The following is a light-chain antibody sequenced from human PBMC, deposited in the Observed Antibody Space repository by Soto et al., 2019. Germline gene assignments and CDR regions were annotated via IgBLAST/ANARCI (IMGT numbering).Light chain of an antibody. Sequence: IVLTHSPSTLSLSPGERATLSFMSSQSVSSYLAWYQQKPGQAPRLLIYDASNRATGIPARFSGSGSGADFTLTISSLEPEDFAVYYCQQRSNWPSFTFGPGTKVDI. V-gene: IGKV3-11*01. CDR1: QSVSSY. CDR3: QQRSNWPSFT. J-gene: IGKJ3*01. CDR2: DAS.